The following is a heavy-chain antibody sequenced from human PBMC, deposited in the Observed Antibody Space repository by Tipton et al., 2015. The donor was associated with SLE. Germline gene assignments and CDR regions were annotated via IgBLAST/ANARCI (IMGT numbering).Heavy chain of an antibody. CDR2: IYYSGST. V-gene: IGHV4-59*01. J-gene: IGHJ4*02. Sequence: TLSLTCTVSGGSINSYYWSWIRQPPGKGLEWIGYIYYSGSTNYNPSLKSRVTISVDTSKNQFSLKLSSVTAADTAVYYCARDGYYYGFIWGQGTLVTVSS. D-gene: IGHD3-10*01. CDR3: ARDGYYYGFI. CDR1: GGSINSYY.